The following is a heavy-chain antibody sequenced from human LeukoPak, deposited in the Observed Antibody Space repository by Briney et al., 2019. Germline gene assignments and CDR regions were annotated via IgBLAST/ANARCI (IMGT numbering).Heavy chain of an antibody. CDR2: VYDSGST. CDR3: ARHQRWSSLDP. V-gene: IGHV4-59*08. Sequence: SETLSLTCIVSGGSLSSYYWSWIRQPPGRGLEWIGNVYDSGSTNYNPSLKSRVSISVDTSKNQFSLMLTSVTAADTAVYYCARHQRWSSLDPWGQGILVTVSS. J-gene: IGHJ5*02. CDR1: GGSLSSYY. D-gene: IGHD2-15*01.